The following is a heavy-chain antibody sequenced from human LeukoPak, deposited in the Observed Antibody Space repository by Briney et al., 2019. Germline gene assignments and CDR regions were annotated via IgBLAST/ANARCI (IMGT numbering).Heavy chain of an antibody. D-gene: IGHD2-21*02. CDR3: TSWGDTTAEYFQR. Sequence: GGSLRLSCVVSGFTFNRCWMNWVRQAPGKGLEWVAHINPDGRDTYYVDSVKGRFTISRDNSQNSMYLQMNSLRVEDTAVYYCTSWGDTTAEYFQRWGQGTLVTVSS. CDR1: GFTFNRCW. CDR2: INPDGRDT. V-gene: IGHV3-7*01. J-gene: IGHJ1*01.